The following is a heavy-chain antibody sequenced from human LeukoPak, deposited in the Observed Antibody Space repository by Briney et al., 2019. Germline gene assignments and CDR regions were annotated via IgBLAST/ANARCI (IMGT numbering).Heavy chain of an antibody. V-gene: IGHV3-23*01. J-gene: IGHJ4*02. CDR3: AKDGDQRPRKYFDY. CDR2: ISGSGGST. CDR1: GFTFSNYA. Sequence: GGSLRLSCAASGFTFSNYAMTWVRQAPGKGLEWVSAISGSGGSTYHADSVKGRFTVSRDNSKNTLYLQMNSLRAEDTAVYYCAKDGDQRPRKYFDYWGQGTLVTVSS. D-gene: IGHD6-25*01.